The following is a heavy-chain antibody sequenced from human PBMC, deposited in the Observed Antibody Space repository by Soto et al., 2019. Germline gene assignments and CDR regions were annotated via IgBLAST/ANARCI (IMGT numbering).Heavy chain of an antibody. D-gene: IGHD3-22*01. CDR2: ISYDGSNK. CDR3: AKGKDYYDSSGYYISDY. Sequence: GGSLRLSCAASGFTFSSYGMHWVRQAPGKGLEWVAVISYDGSNKYYADSVKGRFTISRDNSKNTLYLQMNSLRAEDTAVYYCAKGKDYYDSSGYYISDYWGQGTLVTVPQ. V-gene: IGHV3-30*18. J-gene: IGHJ4*02. CDR1: GFTFSSYG.